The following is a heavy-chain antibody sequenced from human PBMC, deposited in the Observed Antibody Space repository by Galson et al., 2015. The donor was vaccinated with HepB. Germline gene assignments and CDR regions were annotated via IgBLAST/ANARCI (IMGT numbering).Heavy chain of an antibody. CDR2: IWYDGSNK. V-gene: IGHV3-33*01. CDR3: AREGGLTPFDY. J-gene: IGHJ4*02. D-gene: IGHD3-9*01. CDR1: GFTFSSYG. Sequence: SLRLSCAASGFTFSSYGMHWVRQAPGKGLEWVAVIWYDGSNKYYADSVKGRFTISRDNSKNTLYLQMNSLRAEDTAVYYCAREGGLTPFDYWGQGTLVTVSS.